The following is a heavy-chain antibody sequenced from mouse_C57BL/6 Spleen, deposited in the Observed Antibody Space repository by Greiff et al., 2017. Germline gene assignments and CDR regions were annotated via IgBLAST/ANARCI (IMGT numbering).Heavy chain of an antibody. CDR2: ISSGSSTI. J-gene: IGHJ4*01. Sequence: EVQVVESGGGLVKPGGSLKLSCAASGFTFSDYGMHWVRQAPEKGLEWVAYISSGSSTIYYADTVRGRFTIARDNAKNTLFLQMTSLRSEDTAMYYCAKYGSNYAMDYWGQGTSVTVSS. D-gene: IGHD1-1*01. CDR1: GFTFSDYG. CDR3: AKYGSNYAMDY. V-gene: IGHV5-17*01.